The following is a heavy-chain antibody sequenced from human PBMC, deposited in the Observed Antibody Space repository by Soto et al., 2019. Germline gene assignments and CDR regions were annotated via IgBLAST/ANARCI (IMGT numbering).Heavy chain of an antibody. CDR1: GGTFSSYA. D-gene: IGHD3-22*01. CDR2: IIPIFGTA. CDR3: ARAWSPVITVYYYGMDV. J-gene: IGHJ6*02. Sequence: QVQLVQSGAEVKKPGSSVKVSCKASGGTFSSYAISWVRQAPGQGLEWMGGIIPIFGTANYAQKFQGRVTITADESXSXXYMELRSLRSEDTAVYYCARAWSPVITVYYYGMDVWGQGTTVTVSS. V-gene: IGHV1-69*12.